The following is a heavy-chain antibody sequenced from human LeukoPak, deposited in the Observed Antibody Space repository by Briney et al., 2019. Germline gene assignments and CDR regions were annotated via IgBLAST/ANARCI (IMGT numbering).Heavy chain of an antibody. D-gene: IGHD1-26*01. CDR3: AKDLGIVGATKGGFFDY. J-gene: IGHJ4*02. CDR2: IYSGGST. CDR1: GFTVSSNY. V-gene: IGHV3-53*01. Sequence: GGSLRLSCAASGFTVSSNYMSWVRQAPGKGLEWVSVIYSGGSTYYADSVKGRFTISRDNSKNTLYLQMNSLRAEDTAVYYCAKDLGIVGATKGGFFDYWGQGTLVTVSS.